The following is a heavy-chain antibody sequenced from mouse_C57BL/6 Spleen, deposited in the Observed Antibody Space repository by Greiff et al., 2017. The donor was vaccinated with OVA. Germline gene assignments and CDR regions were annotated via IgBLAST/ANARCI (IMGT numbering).Heavy chain of an antibody. V-gene: IGHV5-6*02. J-gene: IGHJ4*01. CDR2: ISSGGSYT. CDR1: GFTFSSYG. Sequence: DVKLQESGGDLVKPGGSLKLSCAASGFTFSSYGMSWVRQTPDKRLEWVATISSGGSYTYYPDSVKGRFTISRDNAKNTLYLQMSSLKSEDTAMYYCARHPVYYDYDDYYAMDYWGQGTSVTVSS. CDR3: ARHPVYYDYDDYYAMDY. D-gene: IGHD2-4*01.